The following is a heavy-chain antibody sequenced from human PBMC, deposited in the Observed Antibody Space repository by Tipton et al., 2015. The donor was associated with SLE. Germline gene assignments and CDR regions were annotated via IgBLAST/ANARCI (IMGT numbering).Heavy chain of an antibody. V-gene: IGHV4-59*11. CDR2: IYYSGST. CDR1: GGSISSHY. J-gene: IGHJ6*03. D-gene: IGHD6-13*01. CDR3: ARIRLIAAAGTGYYYYYMDV. Sequence: TLSLTCTVSGGSISSHYWSWIRQPPGKGLEWIGYIYYSGSTNYNPSLKSRVTISVDTSKNQFSLKLSSVTAADTAVYYCARIRLIAAAGTGYYYYYMDVWGKGTTVTVSS.